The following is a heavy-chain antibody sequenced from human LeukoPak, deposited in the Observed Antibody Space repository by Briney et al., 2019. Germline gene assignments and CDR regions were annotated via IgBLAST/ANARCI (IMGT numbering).Heavy chain of an antibody. D-gene: IGHD2-15*01. CDR2: IYYSGST. J-gene: IGHJ6*02. CDR3: ARVDIRSGGNYGMDV. CDR1: GGSISSGGYY. V-gene: IGHV4-31*03. Sequence: SETLSLTCTVSGGSISSGGYYWTWIRQHPGKGLEWIGYIYYSGSTYYNPSLKSRVTISVDTSKNQFSLKLSSVTAADTAVFYCARVDIRSGGNYGMDVWGHGTTVTVSS.